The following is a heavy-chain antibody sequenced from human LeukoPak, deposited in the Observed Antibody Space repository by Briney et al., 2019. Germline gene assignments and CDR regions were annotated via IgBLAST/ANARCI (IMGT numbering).Heavy chain of an antibody. D-gene: IGHD3-10*01. CDR2: ISSSGGSI. V-gene: IGHV3-48*03. CDR3: ARHGIYYGLGSSYGLPNWFDP. J-gene: IGHJ5*02. CDR1: GFTFSSYE. Sequence: GGSLRLSCAASGFTFSSYEMNWVRQAPGKGLEWVSYISSSGGSIYYADSAKGRFTISRDNAKNSLYLQMNSLRAEDTAVYYCARHGIYYGLGSSYGLPNWFDPWGQRTLVTVSS.